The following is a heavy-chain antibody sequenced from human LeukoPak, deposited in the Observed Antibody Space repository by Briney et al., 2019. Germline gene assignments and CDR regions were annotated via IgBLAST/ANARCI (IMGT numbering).Heavy chain of an antibody. Sequence: SQSLSLACSVAGGSISSYYSSWIRQPAGKGMEWIGRIYTSGSTNYNPSLKSRFTMSVDTPKNQFSLTLSSVTAADTAVYYCARGAAGGLSWFDPWGQGTLVTVSS. CDR2: IYTSGST. CDR3: ARGAAGGLSWFDP. J-gene: IGHJ5*02. CDR1: GGSISSYY. D-gene: IGHD6-13*01. V-gene: IGHV4-4*07.